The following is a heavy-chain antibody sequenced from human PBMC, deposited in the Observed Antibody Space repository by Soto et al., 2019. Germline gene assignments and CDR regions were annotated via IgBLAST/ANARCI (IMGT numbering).Heavy chain of an antibody. Sequence: PSETLSITCTVSGGSISSYYWRWIRQPPGKGLEWIGYIYYSGSTNYNPAIKSRVTISVDTSKNQFSLNLSSVTAADTAVYYCAREGIFGNYYFDYWGQGTLVTVAS. CDR3: AREGIFGNYYFDY. V-gene: IGHV4-59*01. J-gene: IGHJ4*02. CDR2: IYYSGST. CDR1: GGSISSYY. D-gene: IGHD3-3*01.